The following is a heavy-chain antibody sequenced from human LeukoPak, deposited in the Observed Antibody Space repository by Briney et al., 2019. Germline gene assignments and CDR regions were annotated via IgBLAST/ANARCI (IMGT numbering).Heavy chain of an antibody. CDR1: GFTFSSYG. V-gene: IGHV3-30*18. J-gene: IGHJ1*01. Sequence: GRSLRLSCGASGFTFSSYGMHWVRQAPGKGLEWVAVISYDGSNKYYADSVKGRFTISRDNSKNTLYLQMNSLRAEDTAVYYCAKGNEDYGDYGIQHWGQGTLVTVSS. CDR3: AKGNEDYGDYGIQH. CDR2: ISYDGSNK. D-gene: IGHD4-17*01.